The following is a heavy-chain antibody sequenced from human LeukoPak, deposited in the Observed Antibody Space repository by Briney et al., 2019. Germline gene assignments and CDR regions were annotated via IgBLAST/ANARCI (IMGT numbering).Heavy chain of an antibody. CDR3: AKDRRGYSYGYRYYYHYMDV. J-gene: IGHJ6*03. CDR2: IRYDGSNK. D-gene: IGHD5-18*01. Sequence: PGGSLRLSCAASGFTFSSYGMHWVRQAPGKGLEWVAFIRYDGSNKYYADSVKGRFTISRDNSKNTLYLQMNSLRAEDTAVYYCAKDRRGYSYGYRYYYHYMDVWGKGTTVTVSS. CDR1: GFTFSSYG. V-gene: IGHV3-30*02.